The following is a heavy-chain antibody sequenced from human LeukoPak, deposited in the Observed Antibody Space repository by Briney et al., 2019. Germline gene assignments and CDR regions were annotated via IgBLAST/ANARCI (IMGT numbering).Heavy chain of an antibody. V-gene: IGHV3-33*01. J-gene: IGHJ3*02. CDR3: AREAFDAFDI. Sequence: GGSLRLSCAASGFTFSSYGMHWVRQAPGKGLVWVAVIWYDGSNKYYADSVKGRFTISRDNSKNTLYLQMNSLRAEDTAVYYCAREAFDAFDIWGQGTMVTVSS. CDR2: IWYDGSNK. CDR1: GFTFSSYG.